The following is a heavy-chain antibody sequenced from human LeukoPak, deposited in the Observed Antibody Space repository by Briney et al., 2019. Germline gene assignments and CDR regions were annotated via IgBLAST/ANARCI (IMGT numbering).Heavy chain of an antibody. CDR2: INPSGDST. Sequence: ASVKVSCKASGYTFTSNHIHCVRQAPGQGLEWMGVINPSGDSTSYAQKFQGRVTMTRDTSTSTVYMELSSLRSEDTAIYYCAKLAASETGEGSWGQGTLVTVSS. CDR1: GYTFTSNH. V-gene: IGHV1-46*01. J-gene: IGHJ5*02. CDR3: AKLAASETGEGS. D-gene: IGHD6-13*01.